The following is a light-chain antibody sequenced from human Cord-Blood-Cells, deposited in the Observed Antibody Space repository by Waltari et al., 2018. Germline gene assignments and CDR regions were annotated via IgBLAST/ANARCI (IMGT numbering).Light chain of an antibody. V-gene: IGLV2-23*02. CDR1: SSDVGSYNL. Sequence: QSALTQPASVSGSPGQSSTISCPGTSSDVGSYNLVSWYQQHPGEAPELMIYEVSKRPFGVSNRLSGCKCGNTGSLTIYGRQAEHEGDYYCCSYAGSRTSVVFGGGTKLSVI. CDR2: EVS. J-gene: IGLJ2*01. CDR3: CSYAGSRTSVV.